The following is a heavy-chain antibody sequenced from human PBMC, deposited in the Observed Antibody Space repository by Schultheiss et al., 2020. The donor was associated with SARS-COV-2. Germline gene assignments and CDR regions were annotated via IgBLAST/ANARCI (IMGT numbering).Heavy chain of an antibody. CDR2: IYYSWST. Sequence: SETLSLTCTVSGGSISSSSYYWGWIRQPPGKGLEWIGSIYYSWSTYYNPSLKSRVTISVDTSKNQFSLKLSSVTAADTAVYYCARYTSSSWYQYYYYYMDVWGKGTTVTVSS. CDR3: ARYTSSSWYQYYYYYMDV. D-gene: IGHD6-13*01. CDR1: GGSISSSSYY. V-gene: IGHV4-39*07. J-gene: IGHJ6*03.